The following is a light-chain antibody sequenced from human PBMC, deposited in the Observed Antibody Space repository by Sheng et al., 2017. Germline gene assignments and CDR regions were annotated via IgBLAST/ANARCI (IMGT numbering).Light chain of an antibody. CDR3: QSYDNDYWV. CDR1: GGTIAANY. Sequence: LMLTQPHSVSESPGKTVTISCAGSGGTIAANYVQWYQQRPGSAPTVVIFDDHQRPSGVPDRFSASIDGSSNSASLTISGLQTEDEADYYCQSYDNDYWVFGGGTRLTVL. V-gene: IGLV6-57*02. CDR2: DDH. J-gene: IGLJ3*02.